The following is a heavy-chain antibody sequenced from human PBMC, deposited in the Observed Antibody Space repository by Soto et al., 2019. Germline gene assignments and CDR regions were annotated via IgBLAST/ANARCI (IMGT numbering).Heavy chain of an antibody. CDR3: AKNQGVELVPLATVDWFDP. J-gene: IGHJ5*02. V-gene: IGHV3-23*01. CDR1: GFIFENFG. Sequence: GGSLRLSCAASGFIFENFGMSWVRQAPGKGLEWISSSSGSGFKKYYADSVKGRFTISRDNSKSTVYLELNNLSAEDTAVYHCAKNQGVELVPLATVDWFDPWGQGSVVTVSS. D-gene: IGHD1-26*01. CDR2: SSGSGFKK.